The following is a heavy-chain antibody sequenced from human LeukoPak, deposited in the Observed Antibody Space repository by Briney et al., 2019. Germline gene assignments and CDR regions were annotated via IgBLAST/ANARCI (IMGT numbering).Heavy chain of an antibody. CDR2: ISGSGDGA. J-gene: IGHJ4*02. CDR3: AKGYIQLWWFDY. V-gene: IGHV3-23*01. CDR1: GFTFSTYA. Sequence: GGSLRLSCAASGFTFSTYAMSWVRQAPGKGLQWVSLISGSGDGAHYADSVKGRFTIPRDNSKNTVYLQMTNLRAEDTAVYYCAKGYIQLWWFDYWGQGTLVTVSS. D-gene: IGHD2-21*01.